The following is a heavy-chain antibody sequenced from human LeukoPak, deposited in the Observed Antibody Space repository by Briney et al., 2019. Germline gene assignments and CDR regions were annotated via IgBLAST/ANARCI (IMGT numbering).Heavy chain of an antibody. CDR3: ARVVPAANYYYYCYMDV. CDR2: IYHSGST. CDR1: GYSISSGYY. Sequence: SETLSLTCAVSGYSISSGYYWGWIRQPPGKGLEWIGSIYHSGSTYYNPSLKSRVTISVDTSKNQFSLKLSSVTAADTAVYYCARVVPAANYYYYCYMDVWGKGTTVTVSS. D-gene: IGHD2-2*01. J-gene: IGHJ6*03. V-gene: IGHV4-38-2*01.